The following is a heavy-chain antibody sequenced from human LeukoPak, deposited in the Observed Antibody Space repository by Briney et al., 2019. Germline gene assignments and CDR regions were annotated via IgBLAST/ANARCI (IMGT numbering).Heavy chain of an antibody. CDR2: IYYTGRT. J-gene: IGHJ4*02. CDR3: ARSLVDFSSPSWSAHFDY. CDR1: SGSISSNSHY. V-gene: IGHV4-39*01. D-gene: IGHD4-11*01. Sequence: SETLSLTCTVSSGSISSNSHYWGWIRQPPGKGLEWVGSIYYTGRTFDNPSLESRVTVSVDTSKNQFTLKMRSLTVADTAVYYCARSLVDFSSPSWSAHFDYWGQGILVTVSS.